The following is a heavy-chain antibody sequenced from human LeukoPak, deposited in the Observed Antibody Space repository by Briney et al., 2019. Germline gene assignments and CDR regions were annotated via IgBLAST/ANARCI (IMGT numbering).Heavy chain of an antibody. Sequence: SETLSLTCAVSGGSISSASNYWGWIRQPPGKGLEWIGTIYYSGSTYYNPSLKSRVTISIDTSKNQFPLRLSSVTAADTAVFYCARSTDGTTSSGRYVDYWGQGTLVTVSS. V-gene: IGHV4-39*01. D-gene: IGHD6-19*01. CDR1: GGSISSASNY. J-gene: IGHJ4*02. CDR3: ARSTDGTTSSGRYVDY. CDR2: IYYSGST.